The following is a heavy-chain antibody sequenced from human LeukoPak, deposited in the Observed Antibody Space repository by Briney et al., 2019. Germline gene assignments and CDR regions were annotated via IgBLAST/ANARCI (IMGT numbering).Heavy chain of an antibody. V-gene: IGHV3-7*01. CDR1: GFTFSDYY. D-gene: IGHD6-6*01. J-gene: IGHJ3*02. CDR3: ARDLRISSSPWDDAFDI. Sequence: GGSLRLSCAASGFTFSDYYMSWIRQAPGKGLEWVANIKQDGSEKYYVDSVKGRFTISRDNAKNSLYLQMNSLRAEDTAVYYCARDLRISSSPWDDAFDIWGQGTMVTVSS. CDR2: IKQDGSEK.